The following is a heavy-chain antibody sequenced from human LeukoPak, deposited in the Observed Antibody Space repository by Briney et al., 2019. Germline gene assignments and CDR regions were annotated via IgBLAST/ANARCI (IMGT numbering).Heavy chain of an antibody. V-gene: IGHV4-34*01. Sequence: SETLSLTCAVYGGSFSGYYWSWIRQPPGKGLEWIGEINHSGSTNYNPSLKSRVTISVDTSKNQFSLKLSSVTAADTAVYYCARDHSSFWYFDYWGQGTLVTVSS. CDR3: ARDHSSFWYFDY. CDR1: GGSFSGYY. D-gene: IGHD6-13*01. CDR2: INHSGST. J-gene: IGHJ4*02.